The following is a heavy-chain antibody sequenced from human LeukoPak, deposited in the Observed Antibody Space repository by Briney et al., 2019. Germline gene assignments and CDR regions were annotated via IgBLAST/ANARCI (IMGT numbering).Heavy chain of an antibody. V-gene: IGHV4-59*01. CDR3: ARDPTHYDPPL. D-gene: IGHD3-3*01. CDR1: GGPISNYY. CDR2: IYTGTT. Sequence: SETLSLTCTVSGGPISNYYWSWIREPPGKGLEWIAYIYTGTTSYNPSLESRVTISVDTSNNQFSLKLNSVTAADTAVYYCARDPTHYDPPLWGQGTLVTFSS. J-gene: IGHJ4*02.